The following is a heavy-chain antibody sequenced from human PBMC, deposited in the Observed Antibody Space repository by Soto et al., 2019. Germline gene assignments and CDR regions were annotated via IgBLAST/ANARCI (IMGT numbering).Heavy chain of an antibody. CDR1: GGSISSYY. CDR3: ARLIHDFWTYYYYMDV. CDR2: TYYSGST. J-gene: IGHJ6*03. V-gene: IGHV4-59*08. Sequence: SETLSLTCTVSGGSISSYYWSWIRQPPGKGLEWIGYTYYSGSTNYNPSLKSRVTISVDTSKNQFSLKLSSVTAADTAVYYCARLIHDFWTYYYYMDVWGKGTTVTVCS. D-gene: IGHD3-3*01.